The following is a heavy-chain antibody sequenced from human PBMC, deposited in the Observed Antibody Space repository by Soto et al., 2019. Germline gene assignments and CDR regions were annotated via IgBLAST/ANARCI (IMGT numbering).Heavy chain of an antibody. CDR1: GFTFSSYS. CDR2: ISSSSTYI. Sequence: EVQRVESGGGLVKPGGSLRLSCAASGFTFSSYSMNWVRQAPGKGLEWVSSISSSSTYIYYADSVKDRFTISRDNAKNSLYPQMNGLRAEDTAVYYCAIVGEIVVVVAASSYSRGYYGMDVWGQGTTVTVSS. J-gene: IGHJ6*02. V-gene: IGHV3-21*01. CDR3: AIVGEIVVVVAASSYSRGYYGMDV. D-gene: IGHD2-15*01.